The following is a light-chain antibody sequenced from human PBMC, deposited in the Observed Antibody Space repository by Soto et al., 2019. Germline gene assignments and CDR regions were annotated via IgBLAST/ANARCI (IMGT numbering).Light chain of an antibody. CDR1: SSDVGRYNL. CDR3: CAYAATYTYV. Sequence: QSALTQPASVSGSPGQSITISCTGTSSDVGRYNLVSWYQQHPGKAPKVMILQGYKRPSGVSNRFSGSKFGNTASLTISGLQAEDEAEYYCCAYAATYTYVFGTGTKLTVL. V-gene: IGLV2-23*01. CDR2: QGY. J-gene: IGLJ1*01.